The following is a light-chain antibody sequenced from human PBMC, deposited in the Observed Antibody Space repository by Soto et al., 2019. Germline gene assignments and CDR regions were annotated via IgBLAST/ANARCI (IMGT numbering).Light chain of an antibody. CDR3: MQALQAPLT. CDR1: QRLLNSNGYNY. V-gene: IGKV2-28*01. J-gene: IGKJ1*01. Sequence: TGMTKPPPSLPGTPEEPASISCRSSQRLLNSNGYNYLDWYLQKPGQSPQLLIYLGSSRASGVPDRFSGSGSGTDFRLTISRVEAEDVGFYYCMQALQAPLTFGQGTKVDIK. CDR2: LGS.